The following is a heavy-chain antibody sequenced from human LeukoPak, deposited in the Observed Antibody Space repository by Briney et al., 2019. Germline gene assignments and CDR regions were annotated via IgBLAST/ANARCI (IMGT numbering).Heavy chain of an antibody. D-gene: IGHD4-23*01. CDR1: GFTFTSYA. J-gene: IGHJ4*02. Sequence: SGGSLRLSCAVSGFTFTSYAISWVRQAPGKGLEWVSTISGSANRTYYADSVKGRFTISRDNSKNTLYLQMNSLRAVDTAVYYCVRDARDGYGGNPFDYWGQGTLVTVSS. V-gene: IGHV3-23*01. CDR3: VRDARDGYGGNPFDY. CDR2: ISGSANRT.